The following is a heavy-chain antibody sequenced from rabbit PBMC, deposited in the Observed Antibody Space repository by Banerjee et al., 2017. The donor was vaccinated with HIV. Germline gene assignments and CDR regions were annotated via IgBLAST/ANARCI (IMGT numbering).Heavy chain of an antibody. CDR3: ARDAGYAGSNL. J-gene: IGHJ4*01. D-gene: IGHD4-2*01. Sequence: QSLEESGGDLVKPGASLTLTCTASGFSFSSSYWLCWVRQAPGKGLEWIACISAGSSGSTYYATGAKGRFTISKTSSTTVTLQMTSLTAADTATYFCARDAGYAGSNLWGQGTLVTVS. CDR2: ISAGSSGST. CDR1: GFSFSSSYW. V-gene: IGHV1S40*01.